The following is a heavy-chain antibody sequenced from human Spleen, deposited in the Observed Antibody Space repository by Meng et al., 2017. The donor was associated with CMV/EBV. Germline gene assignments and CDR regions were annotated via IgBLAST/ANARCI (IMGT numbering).Heavy chain of an antibody. CDR2: INHSGST. CDR3: ARDRFRRPGGTMVRGALQSSLFDY. J-gene: IGHJ4*02. CDR1: GGSFSGYY. Sequence: SETLSLTCAVYGGSFSGYYWSWIRQPPGKGLEWIGEINHSGSTNYNPSLKSRVTISVDTSKNQFSLKLSSVTAADTAVYYCARDRFRRPGGTMVRGALQSSLFDYWGQGTLVTVSS. V-gene: IGHV4-34*01. D-gene: IGHD3-10*01.